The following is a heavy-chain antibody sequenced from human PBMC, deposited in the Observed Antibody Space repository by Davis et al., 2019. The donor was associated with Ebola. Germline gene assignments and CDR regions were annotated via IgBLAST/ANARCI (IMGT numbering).Heavy chain of an antibody. D-gene: IGHD2-21*02. J-gene: IGHJ4*02. CDR3: ARGQHIVVVTAPLGY. V-gene: IGHV3-30-3*01. CDR1: GFTFSSYA. CDR2: ISYDGSNK. Sequence: GESLKISCAASGFTFSSYAMHWVRQAPGKGLEWVAVISYDGSNKYYADSVKGRFTISRDNSKNTLYLQMNSLRAEDTAVYYCARGQHIVVVTAPLGYWGQGTLVTVSS.